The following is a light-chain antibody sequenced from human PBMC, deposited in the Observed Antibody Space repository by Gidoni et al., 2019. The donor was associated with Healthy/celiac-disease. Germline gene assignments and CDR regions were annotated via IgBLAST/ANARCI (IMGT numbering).Light chain of an antibody. CDR1: QSVFYISNNKNY. CDR3: QQYYSTPPT. CDR2: WAS. Sequence: DIVMTQSPDSLAVSLGERATINWKSSQSVFYISNNKNYLAWYQQKPGQPPKLLIYWASTRESGVPDRFSGSGSGTDFTLTISSLQAEDVAVYYCQQYYSTPPTFGQGTKVEIK. V-gene: IGKV4-1*01. J-gene: IGKJ1*01.